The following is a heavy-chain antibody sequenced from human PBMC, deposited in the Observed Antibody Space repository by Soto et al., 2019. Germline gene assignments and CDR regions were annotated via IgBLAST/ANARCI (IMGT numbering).Heavy chain of an antibody. CDR1: GYTFTSYA. D-gene: IGHD2-21*02. Sequence: ASVKVSCKASGYTFTSYAMHWVRQAPGQRLEWMGWINAGNGNTKYSQKFQGRVTITRDTSASTAYMELSSLRSEDTAVYYCARAYGDYDGWHGVFDPWGQGTLVTVSS. CDR2: INAGNGNT. V-gene: IGHV1-3*01. J-gene: IGHJ5*02. CDR3: ARAYGDYDGWHGVFDP.